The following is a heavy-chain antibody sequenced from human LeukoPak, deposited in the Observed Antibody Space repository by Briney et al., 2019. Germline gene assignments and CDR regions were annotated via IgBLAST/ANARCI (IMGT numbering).Heavy chain of an antibody. CDR2: ISGSGGST. CDR1: GFTFSSYA. Sequence: GGSLRLSCAAYGFTFSSYAMSWVRQAPGKGLEWVSAISGSGGSTYYADSVKGRFTISRDNSKNTLYLQMNSLRAEDTAVYYCAKDSCSSTSCPVDYWGQGTLVTVSS. D-gene: IGHD2-2*01. CDR3: AKDSCSSTSCPVDY. J-gene: IGHJ4*02. V-gene: IGHV3-23*01.